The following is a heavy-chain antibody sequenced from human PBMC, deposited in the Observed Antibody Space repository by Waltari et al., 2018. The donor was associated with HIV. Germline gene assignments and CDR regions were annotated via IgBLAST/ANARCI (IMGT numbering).Heavy chain of an antibody. Sequence: QVQLQQWGAGLVKPSETLSLICTVSGGSISSSSYYWGWIRQPPGKGLEWIGSIYYSGSTYYNPSLKSRVTISVDTSKNQFSLKLSSVTAADTAVYYCARPYSSSWYYFDYWGQGTLVTVSS. CDR3: ARPYSSSWYYFDY. V-gene: IGHV4-39*01. D-gene: IGHD6-13*01. J-gene: IGHJ4*02. CDR1: GGSISSSSYY. CDR2: IYYSGST.